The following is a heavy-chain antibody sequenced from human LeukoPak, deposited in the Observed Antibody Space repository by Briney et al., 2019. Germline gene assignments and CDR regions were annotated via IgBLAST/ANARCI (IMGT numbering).Heavy chain of an antibody. CDR1: GSRFTSYW. Sequence: GAALKISYKGSGSRFTSYWIGWGRQMPGKGVGWMGIIYPGDSDTRYSPSFEGQVTISADKSISTAYLQWSSLKASDTAMYYCARTSDFWSGYYRPNYFDYWGQGTLVTVSS. D-gene: IGHD3-3*01. J-gene: IGHJ4*02. V-gene: IGHV5-51*01. CDR2: IYPGDSDT. CDR3: ARTSDFWSGYYRPNYFDY.